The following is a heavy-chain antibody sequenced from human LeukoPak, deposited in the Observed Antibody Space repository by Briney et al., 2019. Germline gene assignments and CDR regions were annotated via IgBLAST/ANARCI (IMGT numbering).Heavy chain of an antibody. J-gene: IGHJ3*02. Sequence: ASVKVSCKASGYSFTGYYMHWVRQAPGQGLEWMGWINPNSGGTNYAQKFQGRVTMTRDTSISTAYMELSRLRSDDTAVYYCARGTGSTKTPHAFDIWGQGTMVTVSS. CDR2: INPNSGGT. CDR3: ARGTGSTKTPHAFDI. V-gene: IGHV1-2*02. D-gene: IGHD1-1*01. CDR1: GYSFTGYY.